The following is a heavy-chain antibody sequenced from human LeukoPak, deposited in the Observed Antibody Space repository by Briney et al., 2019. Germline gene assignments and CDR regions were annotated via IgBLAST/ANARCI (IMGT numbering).Heavy chain of an antibody. J-gene: IGHJ4*02. V-gene: IGHV3-23*01. CDR3: AKVSRFAVVPAAMLDY. CDR2: ISGSGGST. Sequence: GGSLRLSCAASGFTFSSYAMSSVRQAPGKGLGWVSAISGSGGSTYYADSVEGRFTISRDNFKNTLYLQMTSLRAEDTAVYYCAKVSRFAVVPAAMLDYWGQGIQVTVSS. CDR1: GFTFSSYA. D-gene: IGHD2-2*01.